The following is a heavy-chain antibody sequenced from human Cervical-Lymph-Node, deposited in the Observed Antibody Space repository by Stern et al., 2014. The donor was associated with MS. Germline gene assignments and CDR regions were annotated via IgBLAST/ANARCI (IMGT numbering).Heavy chain of an antibody. J-gene: IGHJ4*02. CDR1: GGTFSSYA. D-gene: IGHD6-19*01. Sequence: VQLVESGAEVKKPGSSVKVSCKASGGTFSSYAISWVRQAPGQGLEWMGGIIPIFGTANYAQKFQGRVTITADESTSTAYTELRKLRSEEPALYYWARERQPYSRGWAFDYWGQGTLVTVSS. CDR3: ARERQPYSRGWAFDY. V-gene: IGHV1-69*01. CDR2: IIPIFGTA.